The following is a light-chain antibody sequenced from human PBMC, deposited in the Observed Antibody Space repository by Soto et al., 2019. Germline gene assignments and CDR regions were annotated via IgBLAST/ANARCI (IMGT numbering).Light chain of an antibody. CDR1: QSVSSY. Sequence: EIVLTQSPATLSLSPGGRATLSCRASQSVSSYLAWYQQKPGQAPRLLIYDASNRATGIPARFSGSGSGTDFTLTISSLEPEDFAVYYCKQRSNWPLTFGGGTNAEI. J-gene: IGKJ4*01. CDR2: DAS. V-gene: IGKV3-11*01. CDR3: KQRSNWPLT.